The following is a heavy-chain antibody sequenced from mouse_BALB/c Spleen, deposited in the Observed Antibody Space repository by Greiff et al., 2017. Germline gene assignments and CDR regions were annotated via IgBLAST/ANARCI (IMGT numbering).Heavy chain of an antibody. CDR1: GYTFTSYW. J-gene: IGHJ1*01. CDR3: TSSDYGTGYFDV. CDR2: IYPSDSYT. Sequence: VQLQQPGAELVRPGASVKLSCKASGYTFTSYWINWVKQRPGQGLEWIGNIYPSDSYTNYNQKFKDKATLTVDKSSSTAYMQLSSPTSEDSAVYYCTSSDYGTGYFDVWGAGTTVTVSS. V-gene: IGHV1-69*02. D-gene: IGHD1-2*01.